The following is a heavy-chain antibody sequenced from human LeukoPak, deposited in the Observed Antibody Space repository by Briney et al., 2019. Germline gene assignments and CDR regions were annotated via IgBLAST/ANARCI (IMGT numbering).Heavy chain of an antibody. D-gene: IGHD6-19*01. Sequence: SETLSLTCTVSGGSISSYYWSWIRQPAGKGLEWIGRIYTSGSTNYNPSLKSRVTMSVDTSKNQFSLKLSSVTAADTAVYYCARVAVAGNPHYYYYMDVWGKGTTVTVSS. CDR3: ARVAVAGNPHYYYYMDV. J-gene: IGHJ6*03. CDR1: GGSISSYY. CDR2: IYTSGST. V-gene: IGHV4-4*07.